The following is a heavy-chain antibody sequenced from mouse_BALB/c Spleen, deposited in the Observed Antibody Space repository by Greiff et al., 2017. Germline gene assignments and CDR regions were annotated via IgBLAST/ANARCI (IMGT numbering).Heavy chain of an antibody. Sequence: EVMLVESGGDLMKPGGSLKLSCAASGFTFSSYGMSWVRQTPDKRLEWVATISSGGSYTYYPDSVKGRFTISRDNAKNTLYLQMSSLKSEDTAMYYCARGRGDTYYFDYWGQGTTLTVSS. CDR2: ISSGGSYT. CDR1: GFTFSSYG. J-gene: IGHJ2*01. D-gene: IGHD2-13*01. CDR3: ARGRGDTYYFDY. V-gene: IGHV5-6*01.